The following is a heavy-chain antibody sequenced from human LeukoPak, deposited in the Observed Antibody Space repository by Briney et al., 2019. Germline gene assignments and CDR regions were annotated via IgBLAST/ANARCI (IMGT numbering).Heavy chain of an antibody. J-gene: IGHJ4*02. D-gene: IGHD3-22*01. CDR2: ITPIFGTA. Sequence: AAVKVSCKASGGTFSRFTISWVRQAPGQGFEWMGGITPIFGTANFAQKFQGRVSITADESTSTAFMELSSLRSEDTAVYYCAREWGLESSGYYYAYWGQGTLVTVSS. CDR3: AREWGLESSGYYYAY. V-gene: IGHV1-69*13. CDR1: GGTFSRFT.